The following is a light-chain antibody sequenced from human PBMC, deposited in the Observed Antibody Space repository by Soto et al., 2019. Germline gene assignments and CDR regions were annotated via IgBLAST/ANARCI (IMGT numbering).Light chain of an antibody. CDR1: SGDIGSYNR. Sequence: QSALTQPASVSGSPGQSITISCTGTSGDIGSYNRVSWYQQHPGKAPKLIIYEVTDRPSGVSNRFSGSKSGNTASLPISGLQAEDEAEYYCSSYTNINTRACVFGTGTKVTVL. CDR3: SSYTNINTRACV. V-gene: IGLV2-14*01. J-gene: IGLJ1*01. CDR2: EVT.